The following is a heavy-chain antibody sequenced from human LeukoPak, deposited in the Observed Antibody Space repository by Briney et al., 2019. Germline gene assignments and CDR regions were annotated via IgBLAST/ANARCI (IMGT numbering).Heavy chain of an antibody. CDR2: IYYSGSS. CDR3: ARTYNSDGYNSYWYFDL. D-gene: IGHD5-24*01. V-gene: IGHV4-59*01. J-gene: IGHJ2*01. CDR1: GCSISSYY. Sequence: PSETLSLTCTVSGCSISSYYWSWIRQPPGKGLEWVGYIYYSGSSNYNPAHKSQGTISVDTSKNQFSLKLSSVSAADTAVYYCARTYNSDGYNSYWYFDLWGRGTLVTVSS.